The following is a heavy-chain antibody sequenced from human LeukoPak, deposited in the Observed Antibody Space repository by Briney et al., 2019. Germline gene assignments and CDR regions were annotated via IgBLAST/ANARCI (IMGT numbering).Heavy chain of an antibody. J-gene: IGHJ4*02. V-gene: IGHV3-23*01. CDR1: GFTFSSYA. CDR2: ISGSGGST. Sequence: PGGSLRLSCAASGFTFSSYAMSWVGQAPGKGLEGVSAISGSGGSTYYADSVKGRFTISRDNSKKRLYLQMNSLRAEDTAVYYCAKGVRVTIFGVVKTPFDYWGQGTLVTVSS. D-gene: IGHD3-3*01. CDR3: AKGVRVTIFGVVKTPFDY.